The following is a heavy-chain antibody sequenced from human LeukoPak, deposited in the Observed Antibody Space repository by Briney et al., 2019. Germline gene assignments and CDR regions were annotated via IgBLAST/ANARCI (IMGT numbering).Heavy chain of an antibody. CDR2: INHSGST. V-gene: IGHV4-34*01. CDR3: ARGRTSWYCSGGSCYGLDY. CDR1: GGSFSGYY. Sequence: SETLSLTCAVYGGSFSGYYWSWIRQPPGKGLEWIGEINHSGSTNYNPSLKSRVTISVDTSKNQFSLKLSSVTAADMAVYYCARGRTSWYCSGGSCYGLDYWGQGTLVTVSS. J-gene: IGHJ4*02. D-gene: IGHD2-15*01.